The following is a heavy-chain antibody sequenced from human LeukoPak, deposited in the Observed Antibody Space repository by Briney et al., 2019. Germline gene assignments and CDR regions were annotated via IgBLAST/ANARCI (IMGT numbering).Heavy chain of an antibody. CDR1: AFTLSSYG. Sequence: PGGSLRLSCAAAAFTLSSYGMHWVRQAPGKGLEWVAFIRYDGSNKYYADSVKGRFTISRDNSKNTLYLQMNSLRAEDTAVYYCAKDYYGSGSYYTGPTDYWGQGTLVTVSS. CDR3: AKDYYGSGSYYTGPTDY. CDR2: IRYDGSNK. J-gene: IGHJ4*02. D-gene: IGHD3-10*01. V-gene: IGHV3-30*02.